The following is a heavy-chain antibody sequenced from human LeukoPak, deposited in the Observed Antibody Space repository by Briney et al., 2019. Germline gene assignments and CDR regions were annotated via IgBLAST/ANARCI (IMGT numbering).Heavy chain of an antibody. CDR1: GLAFKNYW. J-gene: IGHJ1*01. Sequence: GGSLRLSCLGTGLAFKNYWMTWVRQAPGKGLEWVANINPAGSIQNYVESVRGRFTISRDNAKNSLYLQLDNLRGDDTAVHYCASTFPYCGDGTCALGGQGTLVTVSS. CDR3: ASTFPYCGDGTCAL. V-gene: IGHV3-7*01. CDR2: INPAGSIQ. D-gene: IGHD2-15*01.